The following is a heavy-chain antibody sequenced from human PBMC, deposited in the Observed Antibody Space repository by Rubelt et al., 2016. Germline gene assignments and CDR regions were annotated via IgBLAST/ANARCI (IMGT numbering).Heavy chain of an antibody. D-gene: IGHD4-11*01. CDR1: GYTFTSYG. CDR3: ARGARRYSMDPRNAFDI. Sequence: QVQLVQSGAEVKKPGASVKVSCKASGYTFTSYGISWVRQAPGQGLEWMGWISAYNGNTNYAQKPQGRGTRTTDTSTSTAYMELRSLRSDDTAVYYCARGARRYSMDPRNAFDIWGQGTMVTVSS. CDR2: ISAYNGNT. J-gene: IGHJ3*02. V-gene: IGHV1-18*01.